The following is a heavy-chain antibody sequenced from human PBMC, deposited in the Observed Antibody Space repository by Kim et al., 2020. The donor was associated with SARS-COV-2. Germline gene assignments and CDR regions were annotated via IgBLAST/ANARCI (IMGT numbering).Heavy chain of an antibody. D-gene: IGHD6-19*01. CDR3: ARDPGSSGWYGDDAFDI. Sequence: VKGRFTISRDNAKNSLYLQMNSLRAEDTAVYYCARDPGSSGWYGDDAFDIWGQGTMVTVSS. V-gene: IGHV3-11*06. J-gene: IGHJ3*02.